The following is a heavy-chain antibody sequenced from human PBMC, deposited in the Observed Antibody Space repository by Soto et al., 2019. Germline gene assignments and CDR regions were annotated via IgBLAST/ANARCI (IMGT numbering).Heavy chain of an antibody. CDR1: GGTFNTYA. V-gene: IGHV1-69*19. CDR3: AREVHDRPPAFVY. CDR2: ISPMFGAA. D-gene: IGHD3-16*01. J-gene: IGHJ4*02. Sequence: QVQLVQSGAEMKKPGSSVKVSCQSSGGTFNTYAMNWVRQAPGQGPEWMGDISPMFGAANYAPNIQGRETTTSGDSTGTCDTQFSSLTREGMALFFCAREVHDRPPAFVYCGPAPVVTVSS.